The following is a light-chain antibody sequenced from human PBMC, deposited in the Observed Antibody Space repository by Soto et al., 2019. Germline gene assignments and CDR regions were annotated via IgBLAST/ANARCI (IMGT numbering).Light chain of an antibody. Sequence: QSVVTQPPSASGTPGQRVAISCSGSSTNVGRNYVYWYHQVPGTGPKLLIYGNNQRPSGVPDRFSGSKSGTSASLAISGLRSEDEGDYFCAAWDDSLSVWVFGGGTKVTVL. CDR3: AAWDDSLSVWV. CDR1: STNVGRNY. J-gene: IGLJ3*02. CDR2: GNN. V-gene: IGLV1-47*01.